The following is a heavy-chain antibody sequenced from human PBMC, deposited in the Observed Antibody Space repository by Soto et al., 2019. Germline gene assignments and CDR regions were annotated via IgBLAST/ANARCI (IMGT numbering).Heavy chain of an antibody. CDR2: ISGSGGST. J-gene: IGHJ6*02. CDR3: AKDQIGGDTIFGVVIIGAWGMDV. Sequence: GGSLRLSCAASGFTFSSYAMSWVRQAPGKGLEWVSAISGSGGSTYYADSVKGRFTISRDNSKNTLYLQMNSLRAEDTAVYYCAKDQIGGDTIFGVVIIGAWGMDVWGQGTTVTVSS. D-gene: IGHD3-3*01. V-gene: IGHV3-23*01. CDR1: GFTFSSYA.